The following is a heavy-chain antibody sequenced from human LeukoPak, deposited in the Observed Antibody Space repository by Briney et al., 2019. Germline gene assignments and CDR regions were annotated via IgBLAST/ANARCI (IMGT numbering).Heavy chain of an antibody. V-gene: IGHV3-30*02. D-gene: IGHD2-2*02. CDR2: IRYDGSNK. CDR3: AKDLLWYQLLYLFDY. Sequence: GGSLRLSCAASGFTFSSYGMHWVRQAPGKGLEWVAFIRYDGSNKYYADSVKGRFTISRDNSKNTLYLQMNSLRAEDTAVYYCAKDLLWYQLLYLFDYWGQGTLVTVSS. J-gene: IGHJ4*02. CDR1: GFTFSSYG.